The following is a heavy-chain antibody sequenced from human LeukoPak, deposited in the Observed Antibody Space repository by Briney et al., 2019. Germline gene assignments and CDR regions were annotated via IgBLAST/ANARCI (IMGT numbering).Heavy chain of an antibody. V-gene: IGHV4-39*07. CDR3: ARGQRWLQSPTS. D-gene: IGHD5-24*01. CDR1: GGSISSGGYY. J-gene: IGHJ4*02. Sequence: SETLSLTCTVSGGSISSGGYYWSWIRQPPGKGLEWIGEINHSGSTNYNPSLKSRVTISVDTSKNQFSLKLSSVTAADTAVYYCARGQRWLQSPTSWGQGTLVTVSS. CDR2: INHSGST.